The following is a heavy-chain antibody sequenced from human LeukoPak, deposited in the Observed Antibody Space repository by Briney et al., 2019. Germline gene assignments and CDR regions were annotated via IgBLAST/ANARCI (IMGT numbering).Heavy chain of an antibody. V-gene: IGHV3-48*01. CDR3: AKTRTYYDFWSGYYTAVAFDY. D-gene: IGHD3-3*01. CDR2: ISSSSSTI. Sequence: GGSLRLSCAASGFTFSSYSMNWVRQAPGKGLEWVSYISSSSSTIYYADSVKGRFTISRDNAKNSLYLQMNSLRAEDTAVYYCAKTRTYYDFWSGYYTAVAFDYWGQGTLVTVSS. CDR1: GFTFSSYS. J-gene: IGHJ4*02.